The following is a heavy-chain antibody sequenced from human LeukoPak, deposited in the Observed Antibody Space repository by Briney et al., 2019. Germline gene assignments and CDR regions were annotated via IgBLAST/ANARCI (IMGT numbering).Heavy chain of an antibody. CDR2: IYTSGST. CDR3: ARGEDSSSWYGEGNWFDP. V-gene: IGHV4-61*02. J-gene: IGHJ5*02. CDR1: GGSVSSGSYY. Sequence: PSETLSLTCTVSGGSVSSGSYYWSWIRQPAGKGLEWIGRIYTSGSTNYNPSLKSRVTISVDTSKNQFSLKLSSVTAADTAVYYCARGEDSSSWYGEGNWFDPWGQGTLVTVSS. D-gene: IGHD6-13*01.